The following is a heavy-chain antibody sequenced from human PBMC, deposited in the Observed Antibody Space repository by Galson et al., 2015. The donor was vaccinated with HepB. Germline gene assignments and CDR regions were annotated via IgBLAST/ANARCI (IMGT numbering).Heavy chain of an antibody. Sequence: SLRLSCAASGFTFSSYGMHWVRQAPGKGLEWVAVIWYDGSNKYYADSVKGRFTISRDNSKNTLYLQMNSLRAEDTAVYYCARDSLPKRTGHYNNWFDPWGQGTLVTVSS. D-gene: IGHD2-2*02. J-gene: IGHJ5*02. CDR3: ARDSLPKRTGHYNNWFDP. CDR1: GFTFSSYG. V-gene: IGHV3-33*01. CDR2: IWYDGSNK.